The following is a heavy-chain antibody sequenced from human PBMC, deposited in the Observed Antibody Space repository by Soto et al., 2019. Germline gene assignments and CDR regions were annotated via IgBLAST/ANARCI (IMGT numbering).Heavy chain of an antibody. CDR2: ISAYNGNT. CDR1: GYTFTSYG. CDR3: ASDCGGDCYSFDY. D-gene: IGHD2-21*02. J-gene: IGHJ4*02. Sequence: QVQLVQSGAEVKKPGASVKVSCKASGYTFTSYGISWVRQAPGQGLEWMGWISAYNGNTNYAQKLQGRVTMTTDTATRTGYMELRSRRSDATAVCCCASDCGGDCYSFDYWGQGTLVTVSS. V-gene: IGHV1-18*01.